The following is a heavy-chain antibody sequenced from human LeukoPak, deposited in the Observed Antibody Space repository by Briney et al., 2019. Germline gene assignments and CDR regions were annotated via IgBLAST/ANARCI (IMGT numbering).Heavy chain of an antibody. CDR2: FDPEDGET. CDR1: GYTLTELS. V-gene: IGHV1-24*01. D-gene: IGHD3-10*01. J-gene: IGHJ6*02. Sequence: ASVKVSCKVSGYTLTELSMHWVRQDPGKGLEWMGGFDPEDGETIYAQKFQGRVTMTEDTSTDTAYMELSSLRSEDTAVYYCATAGYGSGSPPYYYYYGMDVWGQGTTVTVSS. CDR3: ATAGYGSGSPPYYYYYGMDV.